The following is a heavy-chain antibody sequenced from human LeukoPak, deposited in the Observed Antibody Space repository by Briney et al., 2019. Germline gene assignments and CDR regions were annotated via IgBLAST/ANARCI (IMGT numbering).Heavy chain of an antibody. Sequence: GGSLRLSCAASGFTVSSNYMSWVRQAPGKGLEWLSVIYSGGSTYYADSVKGRFTISRDNSKNTLYLQMNSLRAGDTAVYYCAKAMGATLFDYWGQGTLVTISS. CDR1: GFTVSSNY. D-gene: IGHD1-26*01. V-gene: IGHV3-53*01. CDR2: IYSGGST. J-gene: IGHJ4*02. CDR3: AKAMGATLFDY.